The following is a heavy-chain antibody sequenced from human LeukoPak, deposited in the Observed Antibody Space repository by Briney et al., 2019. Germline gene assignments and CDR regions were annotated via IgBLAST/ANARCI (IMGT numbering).Heavy chain of an antibody. CDR2: ISGSAGST. D-gene: IGHD3-16*02. J-gene: IGHJ4*02. CDR1: GFTFSDYA. Sequence: GGSLRLSCAASGFTFSDYAMSWVRQAPGKGLEWVSVISGSAGSTYSADSVKGRFTISRDNAKNTHYLQMKSLRVEDTAVYYCAKGDTAFWGSCRCLDSWGQGTLVTVSS. V-gene: IGHV3-23*01. CDR3: AKGDTAFWGSCRCLDS.